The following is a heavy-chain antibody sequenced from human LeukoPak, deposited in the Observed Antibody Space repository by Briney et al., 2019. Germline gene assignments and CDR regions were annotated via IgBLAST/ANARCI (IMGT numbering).Heavy chain of an antibody. V-gene: IGHV4-31*03. Sequence: PSEPLSRTCTVSGGAVSSGGYYWSWIPQHPGKGLEWIGYIYYSGSTYYNPSLKSRVTISVDTSKNQFSLKLSSVTAADTAVYYCARSYSSSSFYFDYWGQGTLVTVSS. CDR3: ARSYSSSSFYFDY. CDR1: GGAVSSGGYY. CDR2: IYYSGST. D-gene: IGHD6-13*01. J-gene: IGHJ4*02.